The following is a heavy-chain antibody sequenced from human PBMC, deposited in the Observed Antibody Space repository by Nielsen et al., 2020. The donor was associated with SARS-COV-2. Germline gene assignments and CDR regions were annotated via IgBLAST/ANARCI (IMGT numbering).Heavy chain of an antibody. D-gene: IGHD6-25*01. CDR3: ARDQDGGAATSNFYFDL. Sequence: GESLKISCEASGFTISRYGMHWVRQAPGKGLEWVTFISYDGSVKYYADSVKGRFTISTDLSNNTLYLQMNSLRVEDTAIYYCARDQDGGAATSNFYFDLWGRGTLVIVSS. CDR1: GFTISRYG. V-gene: IGHV3-30*03. J-gene: IGHJ2*01. CDR2: ISYDGSVK.